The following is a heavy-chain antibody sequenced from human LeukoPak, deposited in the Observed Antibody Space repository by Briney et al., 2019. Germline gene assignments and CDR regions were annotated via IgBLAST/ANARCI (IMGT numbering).Heavy chain of an antibody. J-gene: IGHJ4*02. D-gene: IGHD3-22*01. V-gene: IGHV1-69*11. CDR3: ARDAWYYYDSSGYYHEAY. CDR2: IIPILGTA. Sequence: SVKVSCKASGGTFSSYAISWVRQAPGQGLEWMGRIIPILGTANYAQKFQGRVTITTDESTSTAYMELSSLRSEDTAVYYCARDAWYYYDSSGYYHEAYWGQGTLVTVSS. CDR1: GGTFSSYA.